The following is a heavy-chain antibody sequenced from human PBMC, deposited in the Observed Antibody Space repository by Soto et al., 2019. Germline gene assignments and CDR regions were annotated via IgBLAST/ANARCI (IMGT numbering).Heavy chain of an antibody. CDR3: ARDTALSTRNGMDV. J-gene: IGHJ6*02. V-gene: IGHV1-69*13. D-gene: IGHD4-17*01. CDR2: IIPIFGTA. Sequence: EASVKFSCKASGGTFSSYAISWVRQAPGQGLECMGGIIPIFGTANYAQKFQGRVTITAXXXXSXXXMXLXXLRXEXTAVYYCARDTALSTRNGMDVWGQGTTVTVSS. CDR1: GGTFSSYA.